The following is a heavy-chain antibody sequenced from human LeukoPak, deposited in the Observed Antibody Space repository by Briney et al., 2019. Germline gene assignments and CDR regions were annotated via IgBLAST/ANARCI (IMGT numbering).Heavy chain of an antibody. CDR2: ILASGSSR. D-gene: IGHD6-6*01. CDR3: AKDQYSSSPRWFDP. CDR1: GLTFSSYA. J-gene: IGHJ5*02. V-gene: IGHV3-23*01. Sequence: PGGSLRLSCAASGLTFSSYAMTWVRQAPGKGLEWVSTILASGSSRLYADSVKGRFTISRDNSYNTLYLQMSSLRAEDTAVYYCAKDQYSSSPRWFDPWGQGTLVTVSS.